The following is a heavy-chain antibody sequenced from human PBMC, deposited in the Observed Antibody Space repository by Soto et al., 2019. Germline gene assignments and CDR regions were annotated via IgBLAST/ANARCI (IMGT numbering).Heavy chain of an antibody. J-gene: IGHJ4*02. CDR1: GGSISSSNW. CDR2: IYHGGST. D-gene: IGHD3-10*01. Sequence: QVQLQESGPGLVKPSGTLSLTCAVSGGSISSSNWWSWVRQPPGKGLEWIGEIYHGGSTNYNPSLKSRVNMSVDKSKSQFSLKLSSVTAADTAVYYCARVGVYGSGSYPDSWGQGTLVTVSS. CDR3: ARVGVYGSGSYPDS. V-gene: IGHV4-4*02.